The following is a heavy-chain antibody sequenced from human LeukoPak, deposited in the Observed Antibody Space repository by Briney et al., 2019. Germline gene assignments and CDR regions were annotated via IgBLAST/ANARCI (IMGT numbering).Heavy chain of an antibody. D-gene: IGHD6-13*01. J-gene: IGHJ6*02. CDR1: GYTFTNYG. CDR2: INAYNGNA. Sequence: GASVKVSCKTSGYTFTNYGLTWVRQAPGQGLEWMGWINAYNGNANYAQKVQGRVTMTRDTSTTTAYMELSSLRSEDTAVYYCATGYGGIAAAGTHYYFFGMDVWGQGTTVTVSS. CDR3: ATGYGGIAAAGTHYYFFGMDV. V-gene: IGHV1-18*01.